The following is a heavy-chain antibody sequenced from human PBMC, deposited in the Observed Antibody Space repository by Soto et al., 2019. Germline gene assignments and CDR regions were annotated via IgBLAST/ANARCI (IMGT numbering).Heavy chain of an antibody. V-gene: IGHV4-31*03. CDR1: GGSISSGGYY. D-gene: IGHD1-26*01. Sequence: QVQLQESGPGLVKPSQTLSLTCTVSGGSISSGGYYWSWIRQHPGKGLEWIGYIYYSGSTYYNPALKSRVTISVDTSKCQFSLKLSSVTAANTAVYYCAGIYSGSPGGTLRYWGQGTLVTVSS. CDR2: IYYSGST. CDR3: AGIYSGSPGGTLRY. J-gene: IGHJ4*02.